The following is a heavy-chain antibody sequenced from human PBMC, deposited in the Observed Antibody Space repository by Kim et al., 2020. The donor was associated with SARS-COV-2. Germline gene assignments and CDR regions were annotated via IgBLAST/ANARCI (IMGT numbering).Heavy chain of an antibody. CDR2: IYYSGST. D-gene: IGHD6-19*01. Sequence: SETLSLTCTVSGGSISSYYWSWIRQPPGKGLEWIGYIYYSGSTSYNPSLKSRVTISVDTSKNQFSLKLSSVTAADTAVYYCARSASGGWYAPSLAGDDPDGFVVWGQGTVVTVSS. CDR3: ARSASGGWYAPSLAGDDPDGFVV. J-gene: IGHJ3*01. V-gene: IGHV4-59*08. CDR1: GGSISSYY.